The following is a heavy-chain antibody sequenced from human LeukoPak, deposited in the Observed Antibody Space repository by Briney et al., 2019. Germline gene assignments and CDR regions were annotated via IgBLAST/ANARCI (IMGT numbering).Heavy chain of an antibody. Sequence: SETLSLTCTVSGGSISSYYWSRIRQPAGKGLEWIGRIYSSGSTTYNPSLKSRVTMSVDTSKNQFSLKVTSVTAADTAVYYCARDSGTTGEVKFDPWGQGTLVTVSS. D-gene: IGHD3-10*01. CDR3: ARDSGTTGEVKFDP. V-gene: IGHV4-4*07. CDR2: IYSSGST. J-gene: IGHJ5*02. CDR1: GGSISSYY.